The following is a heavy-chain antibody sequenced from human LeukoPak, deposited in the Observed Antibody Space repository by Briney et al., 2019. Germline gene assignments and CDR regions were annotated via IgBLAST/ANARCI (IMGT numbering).Heavy chain of an antibody. CDR2: INWSVGST. D-gene: IGHD2-2*01. CDR3: ARDPRAYCSSTSCYYFDY. J-gene: IGHJ4*02. V-gene: IGHV3-20*04. CDR1: GFTFDDYA. Sequence: GGSLRLSCAASGFTFDDYAMSWVRQAPGKGLEWVSDINWSVGSTGYADSVKGRFTISRDNTRNSLYLQMNSLRAEDTALYYCARDPRAYCSSTSCYYFDYWGQGTLVTVSS.